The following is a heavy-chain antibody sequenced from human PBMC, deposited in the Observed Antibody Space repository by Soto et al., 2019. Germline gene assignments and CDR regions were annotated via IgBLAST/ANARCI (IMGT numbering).Heavy chain of an antibody. CDR3: ARVLRWYGGQLGDY. CDR2: INAGNGNT. V-gene: IGHV1-3*01. D-gene: IGHD2-15*01. Sequence: GVSVKVSCKAPGYTLNSYAMHWVRQAPGQRLEWMGWINAGNGNTKYSQKFQGRVTITRDTSASTAYMELSSLRSEDTAVYYCARVLRWYGGQLGDYWGQGTLVT. CDR1: GYTLNSYA. J-gene: IGHJ4*02.